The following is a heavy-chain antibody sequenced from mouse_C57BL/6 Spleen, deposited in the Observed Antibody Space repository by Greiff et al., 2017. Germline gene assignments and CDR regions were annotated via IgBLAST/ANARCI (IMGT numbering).Heavy chain of an antibody. J-gene: IGHJ3*01. CDR3: ARDELEGFAY. D-gene: IGHD4-1*01. CDR2: SRNKANDYTT. V-gene: IGHV7-1*01. Sequence: EVQGVESGGGLVQSGRSLRLSCATSGFTFSDFYMEWVRQAPGKGLEWIAASRNKANDYTTEYSASVKGRFIVSRDTSQSILYLQMNALRAEDTAIYYCARDELEGFAYWGQGTLVTVSA. CDR1: GFTFSDFY.